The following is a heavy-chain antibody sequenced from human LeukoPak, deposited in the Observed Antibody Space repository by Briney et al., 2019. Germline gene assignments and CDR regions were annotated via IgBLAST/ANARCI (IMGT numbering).Heavy chain of an antibody. CDR2: IYYSGST. J-gene: IGHJ4*02. D-gene: IGHD6-13*01. V-gene: IGHV4-38-2*01. Sequence: SETLSLTCAVSGYSISSGYYWGWIRQPPGKGLEWIGSIYYSGSTYYNPSLKSRVTISVDTSKNQFSLKLSSVTAADTAVYYCAYGLAAAGLYWGQGTLVTVSS. CDR3: AYGLAAAGLY. CDR1: GYSISSGYY.